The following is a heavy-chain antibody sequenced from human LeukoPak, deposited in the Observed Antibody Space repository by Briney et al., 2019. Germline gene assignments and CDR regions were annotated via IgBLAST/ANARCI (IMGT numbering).Heavy chain of an antibody. CDR2: IDGSGTIT. V-gene: IGHV3-23*01. CDR3: AKGSARQAADY. CDR1: GFPFSSYS. J-gene: IGHJ4*02. Sequence: GGSLRLSCAASGFPFSSYSVSWVRQAPGKGLEWVSVIDGSGTITYYADSVKGRFTISRDNSKSTVYVQMNSLTAEDTAVYYCAKGSARQAADYWGQGTLVTVSS.